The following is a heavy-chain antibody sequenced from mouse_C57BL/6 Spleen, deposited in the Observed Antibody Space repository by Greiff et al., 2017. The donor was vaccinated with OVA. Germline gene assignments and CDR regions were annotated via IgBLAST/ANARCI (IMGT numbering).Heavy chain of an antibody. V-gene: IGHV5-6*01. J-gene: IGHJ2*01. CDR3: ARQLDY. Sequence: EVNLVESGGDLVKPGGSLKLSCAASGFTFSSYGMSWVRQTPDKRLEWVATISSGGSYTYYPDSVKGRFTISRDNAKNTLYLQMSSLKSEDTAMYYCARQLDYWGQGTTLTVSS. CDR1: GFTFSSYG. CDR2: ISSGGSYT.